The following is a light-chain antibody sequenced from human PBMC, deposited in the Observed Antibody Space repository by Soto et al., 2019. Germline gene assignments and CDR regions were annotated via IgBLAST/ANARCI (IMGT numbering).Light chain of an antibody. V-gene: IGKV1-39*01. CDR3: QQSYSPPPVT. CDR2: AAS. J-gene: IGKJ5*01. Sequence: DIQMTQSPSSLSASVGDRVTITCRASQSISRFLNWYQQKPGKAPKLLIYAASSLQSGVPSRFRGSGSGTHVTITISSLQPEDLATYYCQQSYSPPPVTFGQATRLEIK. CDR1: QSISRF.